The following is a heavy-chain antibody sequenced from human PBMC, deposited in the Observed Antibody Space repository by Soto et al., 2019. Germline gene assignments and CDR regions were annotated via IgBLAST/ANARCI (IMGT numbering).Heavy chain of an antibody. CDR2: IWYDGSNK. CDR3: ARDFGARYCSSTSCYGSSVPRDV. Sequence: QVQLVESGGGVVQPGRSLRLSCAASGFTFSSYGMHWVRQAPGKGLEWVAVIWYDGSNKYYADSVKGRFTISRDNSKNTLYLQMNSLRAEDTAVYYCARDFGARYCSSTSCYGSSVPRDVWGQGTTVTVSS. D-gene: IGHD2-2*01. J-gene: IGHJ6*02. V-gene: IGHV3-33*01. CDR1: GFTFSSYG.